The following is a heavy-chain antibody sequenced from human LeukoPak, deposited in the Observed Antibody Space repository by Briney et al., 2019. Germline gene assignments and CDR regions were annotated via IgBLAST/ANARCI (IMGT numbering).Heavy chain of an antibody. V-gene: IGHV3-48*01. CDR2: ISSSSSTI. CDR3: VRDHLYGFDY. J-gene: IGHJ4*02. D-gene: IGHD4-17*01. Sequence: GGSLRLSCAASGFTFSSYSMNWVRQAPGKGLEWISYISSSSSTIWYADSVKGRFTVSIDNAKNSLYLQMDSLRAEDTAVFYCVRDHLYGFDYWGQGTLVTVSS. CDR1: GFTFSSYS.